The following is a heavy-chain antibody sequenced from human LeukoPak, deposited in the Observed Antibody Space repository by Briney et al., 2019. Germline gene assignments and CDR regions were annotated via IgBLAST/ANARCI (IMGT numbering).Heavy chain of an antibody. CDR1: GFPVRSNY. Sequence: GFLGPFCAASGFPVRSNYLRWGRQAPGEGLGGGLVIYSGGSTYYADSVKGRFTISRDNSKNTLYLQMNSLRAEDTAVYYCAREVSVGMTYYGMDVWGQGTTVTVSS. D-gene: IGHD1-1*01. V-gene: IGHV3-53*01. CDR2: IYSGGST. CDR3: AREVSVGMTYYGMDV. J-gene: IGHJ6*02.